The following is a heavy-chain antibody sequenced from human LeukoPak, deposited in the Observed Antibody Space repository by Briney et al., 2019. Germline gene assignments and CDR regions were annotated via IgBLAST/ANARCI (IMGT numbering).Heavy chain of an antibody. J-gene: IGHJ6*02. V-gene: IGHV3-7*03. CDR3: GKRMDV. CDR1: GFSFSSFW. D-gene: IGHD5-24*01. CDR2: INQDGTES. Sequence: GGSLRLSCTGSGFSFSSFWMHWVRQAPGKGLEWVANINQDGTESYYADSVKGRFTISRDNAKNSLYLQMTSLRAEDTAVYHCGKRMDVWGQGTTVTVSS.